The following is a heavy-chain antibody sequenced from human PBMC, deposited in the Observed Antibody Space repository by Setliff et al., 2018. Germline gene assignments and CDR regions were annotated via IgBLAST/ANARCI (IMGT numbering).Heavy chain of an antibody. V-gene: IGHV4-59*01. J-gene: IGHJ4*02. Sequence: SETLSLTCTVSGGSIRDYYWNWIRQSPGKGLEWIGYIYYRGSTNYNSSLKSRVTISVDTSKNQFSLKLSSVTAADTAVYFCARGYYNFLSGYYTPYYFDYWGQGTLVTVSS. CDR1: GGSIRDYY. CDR3: ARGYYNFLSGYYTPYYFDY. D-gene: IGHD3-3*01. CDR2: IYYRGST.